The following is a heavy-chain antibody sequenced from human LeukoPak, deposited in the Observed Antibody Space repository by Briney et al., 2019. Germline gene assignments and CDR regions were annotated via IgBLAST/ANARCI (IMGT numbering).Heavy chain of an antibody. Sequence: ASVKVSYKASGYTFTVYYMHWVRQAPGQGLEWMGWINPNSGGTNYAQKFQGRVTMTRDTSISTAYMELSRLRSDDTAVYYCAICSSFIDYYYMTSGAKGPRSPSP. CDR3: AICSSFIDYYYMTS. CDR2: INPNSGGT. V-gene: IGHV1-2*02. CDR1: GYTFTVYY. J-gene: IGHJ6*03. D-gene: IGHD6-13*01.